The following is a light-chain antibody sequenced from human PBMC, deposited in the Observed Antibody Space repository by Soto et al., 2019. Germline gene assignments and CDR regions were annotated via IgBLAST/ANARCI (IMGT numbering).Light chain of an antibody. Sequence: QTVLTHPASVSGSPGQSITISCTGTSSDVGGYNYVSLYQQHPGKAPKLMIYEVSNRPSGVSNRFSGSKSGNTASLTISGLQAEDEADYYCSSYTSSSTLVFGTGTKVT. CDR1: SSDVGGYNY. V-gene: IGLV2-14*01. J-gene: IGLJ1*01. CDR2: EVS. CDR3: SSYTSSSTLV.